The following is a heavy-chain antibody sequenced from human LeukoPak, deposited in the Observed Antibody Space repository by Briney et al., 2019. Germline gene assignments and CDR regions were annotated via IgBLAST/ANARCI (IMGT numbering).Heavy chain of an antibody. V-gene: IGHV3-23*01. D-gene: IGHD6-13*01. CDR1: GFTFSTYA. CDR3: ATGSVRYSASWYSQEGDY. J-gene: IGHJ4*02. CDR2: ISASAGST. Sequence: GGSLRLSCAASGFTFSTYAMSWVRQAPGKGREWVSAISASAGSTYYADSVKGRFTISRDNSKNTLYLQMNSLRAEDTAVYYCATGSVRYSASWYSQEGDYWGQGTLVTVSS.